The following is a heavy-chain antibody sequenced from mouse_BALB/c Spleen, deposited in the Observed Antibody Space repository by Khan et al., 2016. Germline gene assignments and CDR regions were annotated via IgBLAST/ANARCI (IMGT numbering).Heavy chain of an antibody. J-gene: IGHJ1*01. CDR3: AKNYDDGPLTDFDV. D-gene: IGHD2-3*01. Sequence: QVQLKESGPGLVQPSQSLSITCTVSGFSLTSYGVHWVRQSPGKGLEWLGVIWRGGSTDYNAAFMSRLSITKDNSKSQVFFKMNSLQADDTARYDCAKNYDDGPLTDFDVWGAGTTVTVSS. CDR1: GFSLTSYG. V-gene: IGHV2-5*01. CDR2: IWRGGST.